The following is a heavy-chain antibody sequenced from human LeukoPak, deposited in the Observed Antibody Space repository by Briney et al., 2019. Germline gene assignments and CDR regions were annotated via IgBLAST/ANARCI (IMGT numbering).Heavy chain of an antibody. CDR1: GFTVSSNY. V-gene: IGHV3-66*01. CDR2: IYSGGST. CDR3: ARGRRDSSGYYYAVYFDY. J-gene: IGHJ4*02. D-gene: IGHD3-22*01. Sequence: GGSLRLSCAASGFTVSSNYMSWVRQAPGKVLEWVSVIYSGGSTYYADSVKGRFAISRDNSKNTLYLQMNSLRAEDTAVYYCARGRRDSSGYYYAVYFDYWGQGTLVTVSS.